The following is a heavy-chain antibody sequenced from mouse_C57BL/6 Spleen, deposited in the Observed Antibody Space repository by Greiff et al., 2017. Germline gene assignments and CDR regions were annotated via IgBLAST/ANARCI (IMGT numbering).Heavy chain of an antibody. Sequence: EVQLQQSGPELVKPGASVKISCKASGYTFTDYYMNWVKQSHGKSLEWIGDINPNNGGTSYNQKFKGKATLTVDKSSSTAYMELRSLPSEDSAVYYGARGGFSYAMDYGGQGTSVTVSS. CDR2: INPNNGGT. CDR3: ARGGFSYAMDY. CDR1: GYTFTDYY. V-gene: IGHV1-26*01. J-gene: IGHJ4*01.